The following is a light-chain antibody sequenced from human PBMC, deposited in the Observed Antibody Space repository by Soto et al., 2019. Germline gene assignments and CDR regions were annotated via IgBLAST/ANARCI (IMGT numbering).Light chain of an antibody. J-gene: IGKJ1*01. V-gene: IGKV1-39*01. CDR2: TTS. Sequence: DIQMTQSPFSLSASVGDRVTITCRASQSISRYLNWYQQKPGKAPKLLIYTTSSLQSGVPSRFSGSGSGTDFTLTISSLHPEDFATYYCQQTYSTWTFGQGTKVDIK. CDR1: QSISRY. CDR3: QQTYSTWT.